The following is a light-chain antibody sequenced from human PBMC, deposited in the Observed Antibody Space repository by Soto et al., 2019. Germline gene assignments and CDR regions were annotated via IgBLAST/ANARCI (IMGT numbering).Light chain of an antibody. Sequence: QSVLTQPASVSGSPGQSITISCTGTSSDVGGYKYVSWYQQHPGKAPKLMIYDVSIRPSGVSNRFSGSKSGNTASLTISGLQAEDEADYYCSSYTSSNTLVFGGGTKLTVL. J-gene: IGLJ2*01. CDR1: SSDVGGYKY. CDR2: DVS. CDR3: SSYTSSNTLV. V-gene: IGLV2-14*03.